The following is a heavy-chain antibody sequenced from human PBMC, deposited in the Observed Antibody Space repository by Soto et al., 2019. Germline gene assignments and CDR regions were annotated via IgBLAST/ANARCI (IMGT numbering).Heavy chain of an antibody. Sequence: SETLSLTCAVSGVSISSGNWWTWVRQTPQRGLEYIGEIFHDGTANYYPSFERRVAISVDTSKNQFSLKLTSVTAADTAIYFCARLVYDTRLNYMYFDFWGQGALVTVSS. J-gene: IGHJ4*02. V-gene: IGHV4-4*02. D-gene: IGHD3-10*01. CDR2: IFHDGTA. CDR3: ARLVYDTRLNYMYFDF. CDR1: GVSISSGNW.